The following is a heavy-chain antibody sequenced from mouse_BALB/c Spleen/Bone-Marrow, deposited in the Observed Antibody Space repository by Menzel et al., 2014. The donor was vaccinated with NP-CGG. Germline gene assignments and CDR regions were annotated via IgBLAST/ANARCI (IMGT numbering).Heavy chain of an antibody. D-gene: IGHD4-1*01. Sequence: VKLVESGPGPVQPSQSLSITCTVSGFSLTTYGLHWVRQSPGKGLEWLGVMWRGGSTDYNAAFMSRLSITKDNSKSQVFFKMNSLQADDTAIYYCAKTGTRGIAYWGQGTLVTVSA. CDR1: GFSLTTYG. CDR2: MWRGGST. V-gene: IGHV2-5*01. J-gene: IGHJ3*01. CDR3: AKTGTRGIAY.